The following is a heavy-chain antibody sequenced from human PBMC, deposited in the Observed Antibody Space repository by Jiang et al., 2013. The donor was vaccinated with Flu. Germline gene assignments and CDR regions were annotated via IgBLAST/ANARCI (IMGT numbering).Heavy chain of an antibody. J-gene: IGHJ4*02. D-gene: IGHD6-19*01. CDR2: INPNSGGT. Sequence: GAEVKKPGVSVKVSCKASGYTFTGYYMHWVRQAPGQGLEWMGWINPNSGGTNYAQKFQGRVTMTRDTSISTAYMELSRLRSDDTAVYYCARGIAVAPRYLDYWGQGTLVTVSS. CDR1: GYTFTGYY. V-gene: IGHV1-2*02. CDR3: ARGIAVAPRYLDY.